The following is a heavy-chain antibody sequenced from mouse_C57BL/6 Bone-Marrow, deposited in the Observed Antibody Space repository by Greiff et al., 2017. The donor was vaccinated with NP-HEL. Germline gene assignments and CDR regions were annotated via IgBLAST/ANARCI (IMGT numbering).Heavy chain of an antibody. CDR1: GYAFTNYS. CDR3: ARERLGYYYGSTPFAY. J-gene: IGHJ3*01. V-gene: IGHV1-54*01. D-gene: IGHD1-1*01. Sequence: QVQLQQSGAELVRPGTSVKVSCKASGYAFTNYSIEWVKQRPGQGLEWIGVINPGSGGTNYNEKFKGKATLTADKSSSTAYMQLSSLTSEDSAVYFCARERLGYYYGSTPFAYWGQGTLVTVSA. CDR2: INPGSGGT.